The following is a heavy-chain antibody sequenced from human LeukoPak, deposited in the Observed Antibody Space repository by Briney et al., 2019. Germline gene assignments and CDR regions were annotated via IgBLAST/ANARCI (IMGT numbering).Heavy chain of an antibody. D-gene: IGHD2-2*01. CDR1: GGTISSYD. CDR2: IYISGST. J-gene: IGHJ3*02. V-gene: IGHV4-4*07. Sequence: PSETLSLTGTVSGGTISSYDWSWIRQPPGKGLEWIGRIYISGSTNYNPSLKSRVTMSVDTSKNQFSLKLTSVTVADTALYYCARAPTSSTSSSSPFDIWGQGTMVTVSS. CDR3: ARAPTSSTSSSSPFDI.